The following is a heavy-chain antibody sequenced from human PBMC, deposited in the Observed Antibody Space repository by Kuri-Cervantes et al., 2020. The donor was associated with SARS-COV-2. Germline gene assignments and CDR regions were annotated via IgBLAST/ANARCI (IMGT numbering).Heavy chain of an antibody. J-gene: IGHJ4*02. Sequence: GSLRLSCAVSGGSISSSNWWSWVRQPPGKGLGWIGEIYHSGSTNYNPSLKSRVTISVDKSKNQFYLKLSSVTAADTAVYYCASTCSSSYLFYDYWGQGTLVTVSS. V-gene: IGHV4-4*02. CDR2: IYHSGST. D-gene: IGHD6-6*01. CDR3: ASTCSSSYLFYDY. CDR1: GGSISSSNW.